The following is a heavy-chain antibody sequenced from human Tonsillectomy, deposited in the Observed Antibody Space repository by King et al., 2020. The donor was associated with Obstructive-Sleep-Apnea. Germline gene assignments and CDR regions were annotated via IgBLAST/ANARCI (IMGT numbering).Heavy chain of an antibody. CDR3: AKSSYDYVWGTIDY. Sequence: VQLVESGGGLEQPGGSLRLSCAASGFTFSSYAMSWARQAPGKGLEWVSSLSGSGDNTYYVNSVKGRFTISRDNSRNTLSLQMNSLSAEDTAVYYCAKSSYDYVWGTIDYWGQGTLVTVSS. D-gene: IGHD3-16*01. CDR1: GFTFSSYA. CDR2: LSGSGDNT. V-gene: IGHV3-23*04. J-gene: IGHJ4*02.